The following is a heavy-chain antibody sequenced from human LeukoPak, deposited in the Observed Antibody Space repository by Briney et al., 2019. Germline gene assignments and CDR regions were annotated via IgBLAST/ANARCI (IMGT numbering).Heavy chain of an antibody. Sequence: SETLPLTCTVSGGSINTSHYFWGWIRQPPGKGLEWIGSIYYTGSTYYNPSLKSRVTMSIDTSKNQFSLKLSSVTAADTAVYYCARQGTMTAFNYWGQGTLVTVSS. V-gene: IGHV4-39*01. CDR1: GGSINTSHYF. CDR3: ARQGTMTAFNY. J-gene: IGHJ4*02. CDR2: IYYTGST. D-gene: IGHD4-17*01.